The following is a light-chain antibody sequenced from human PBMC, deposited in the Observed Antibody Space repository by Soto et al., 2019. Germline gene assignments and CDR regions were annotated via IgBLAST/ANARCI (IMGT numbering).Light chain of an antibody. V-gene: IGLV2-8*01. Sequence: QSALTQSPSASGSPGQSVTISCTGTSSDVGGYNYVSWYQQHPGKAPKLMIYEVTKRPSGVPDRFSASKSGNTASLTVSGLQAEDEADYYCSSYAASKNLVFGGGTNLTVL. J-gene: IGLJ2*01. CDR1: SSDVGGYNY. CDR2: EVT. CDR3: SSYAASKNLV.